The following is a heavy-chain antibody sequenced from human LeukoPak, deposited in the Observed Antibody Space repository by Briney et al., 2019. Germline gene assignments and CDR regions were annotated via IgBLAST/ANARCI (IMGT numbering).Heavy chain of an antibody. CDR1: GFTLSDYY. CDR3: ARDLAWDAFDI. J-gene: IGHJ3*02. Sequence: PGGSLRLSCAASGFTLSDYYMNWVRQAPGKGLEWVSSIHSSSGSIYYADSLKGRFTISRDNAKNSLYLQMNSLRAEDTAVYYCARDLAWDAFDIWGQGTMVTVSS. CDR2: IHSSSGSI. V-gene: IGHV3-69-1*01.